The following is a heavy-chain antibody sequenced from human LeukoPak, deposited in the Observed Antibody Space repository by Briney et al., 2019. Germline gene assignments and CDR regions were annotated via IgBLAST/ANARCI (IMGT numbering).Heavy chain of an antibody. Sequence: GGSLRLSCAASGFTFSSYGMHWVRQAPGKGLEWVAFIRYDGSNKYYADSVKGRFTISRDNSKNTLYLQMNSLRAEDTAVYYCAKDVARVGATLFDYWGQGTLVTVSS. J-gene: IGHJ4*02. V-gene: IGHV3-30*02. CDR1: GFTFSSYG. CDR2: IRYDGSNK. D-gene: IGHD1-26*01. CDR3: AKDVARVGATLFDY.